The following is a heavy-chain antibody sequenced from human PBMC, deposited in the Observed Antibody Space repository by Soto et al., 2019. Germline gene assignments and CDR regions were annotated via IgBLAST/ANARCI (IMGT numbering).Heavy chain of an antibody. D-gene: IGHD5-12*01. Sequence: PGGSLRLSCAASGFTFSNYGFHWVRQAPGKGLEWVAVIWYDGSKTYYVESVKGRFTISRDNSKNTLYLQMNSLRAEDTAVYCCARDLGSTNYYLVDWGLGALVSVSS. V-gene: IGHV3-33*01. CDR1: GFTFSNYG. CDR2: IWYDGSKT. CDR3: ARDLGSTNYYLVD. J-gene: IGHJ4*02.